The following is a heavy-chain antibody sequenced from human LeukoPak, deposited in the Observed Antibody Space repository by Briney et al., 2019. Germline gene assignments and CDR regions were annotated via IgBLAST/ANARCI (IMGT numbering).Heavy chain of an antibody. CDR1: GYTFTSYD. Sequence: ASVKVSCKASGYTFTSYDINWVRQATGQGLEWMGRIIPILGIANYAQKFQGRVTITADKSTSTAYMELSSLRSEDTAVYYCAREGSRLGGYFDYWGQGTLVTVSS. J-gene: IGHJ4*02. CDR2: IIPILGIA. CDR3: AREGSRLGGYFDY. V-gene: IGHV1-69*04. D-gene: IGHD7-27*01.